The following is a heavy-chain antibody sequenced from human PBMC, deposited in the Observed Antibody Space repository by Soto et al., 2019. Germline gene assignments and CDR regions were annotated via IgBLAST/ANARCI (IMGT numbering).Heavy chain of an antibody. CDR1: GYTFINFY. D-gene: IGHD6-13*01. CDR3: ARMASAGTLNWFDP. J-gene: IGHJ5*02. CDR2: MNPGSGKT. Sequence: ASVNVSCKSSGYTFINFYISWVRQAAGQGLEWLGWMNPGSGKTGYASKFQGRVAMTRDASTGTSHLDLSSLTSDDTAVYYCARMASAGTLNWFDPWGPGTLVTVSS. V-gene: IGHV1-8*02.